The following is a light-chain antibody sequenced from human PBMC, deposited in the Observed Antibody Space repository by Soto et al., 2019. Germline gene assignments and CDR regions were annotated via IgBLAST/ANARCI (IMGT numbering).Light chain of an antibody. J-gene: IGKJ5*01. V-gene: IGKV3-20*01. CDR3: QQYGTLPIT. CDR2: GAS. Sequence: SVLTKSTGTLSLSPGERATLSCRASQTVSSSFLAWYQQKPGQAPRLFIYGASSRATGIPDRFSGSGSGTDFTLTIGRLEPEDFAVYYCQQYGTLPITFGQGTRLEIK. CDR1: QTVSSSF.